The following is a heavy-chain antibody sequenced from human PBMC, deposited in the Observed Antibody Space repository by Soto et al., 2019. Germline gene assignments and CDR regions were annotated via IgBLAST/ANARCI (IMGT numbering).Heavy chain of an antibody. CDR3: AKVMGAYVTQDYFDY. CDR1: GFTFSRHA. CDR2: ITGSGGST. V-gene: IGHV3-23*01. Sequence: EVQLLESGGALVQPGGSLRLSCAASGFTFSRHAMSWVRQAPGKGLEWVSAITGSGGSTYYADSVKGRFTISRDNSKNTLYLQMNSLIAEDTAVYYCAKVMGAYVTQDYFDYWGQGTLVTVSS. J-gene: IGHJ4*02. D-gene: IGHD3-16*01.